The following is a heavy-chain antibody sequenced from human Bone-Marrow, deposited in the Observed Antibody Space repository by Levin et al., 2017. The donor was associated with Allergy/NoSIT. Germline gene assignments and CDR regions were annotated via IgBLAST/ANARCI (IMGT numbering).Heavy chain of an antibody. V-gene: IGHV4-59*01. CDR3: ARTPSLLGYFDY. J-gene: IGHJ4*02. CDR1: GGSISSYY. CDR2: IYYSGST. D-gene: IGHD2/OR15-2a*01. Sequence: SETLSLTCTVSGGSISSYYWSWIRQPPGKGLEWIGYIYYSGSTNYNPSLKSRVTISVDTSTNQFSLKLSSVTAADTAVYYCARTPSLLGYFDYWGQGTLVTVSS.